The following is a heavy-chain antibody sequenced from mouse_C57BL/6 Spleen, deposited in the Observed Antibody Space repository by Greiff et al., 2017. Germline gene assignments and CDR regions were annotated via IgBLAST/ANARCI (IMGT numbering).Heavy chain of an antibody. CDR2: ISDGGSYT. CDR3: ALNWEGYYAMDY. V-gene: IGHV5-4*01. J-gene: IGHJ4*01. Sequence: EVQGVESGGGLVKPGGSLKLSCAASGFTFSSYAMSWVRQTPEKRLEWVATISDGGSYTYYPDNVKGRFTISRDNAKNNLYLQMSHLKSEGTAMYYCALNWEGYYAMDYWGQGTSVTVSS. CDR1: GFTFSSYA. D-gene: IGHD4-1*01.